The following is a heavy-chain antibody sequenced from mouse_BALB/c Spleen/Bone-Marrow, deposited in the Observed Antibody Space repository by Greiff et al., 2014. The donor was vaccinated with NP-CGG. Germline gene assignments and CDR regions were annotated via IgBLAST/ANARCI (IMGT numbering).Heavy chain of an antibody. J-gene: IGHJ2*01. D-gene: IGHD2-2*01. CDR3: ASYVYGYYFDY. CDR2: IDPANGNT. Sequence: EVNLVESGAELVKPGASVKLSCTASGFNIKDTYMHWVKQRPEQGLEWIGRIDPANGNTKYDPKFQGKATITADTSSNTAYLQLSSLTSEDTAAYYCASYVYGYYFDYWGQGTTLTVSS. V-gene: IGHV14-3*02. CDR1: GFNIKDTY.